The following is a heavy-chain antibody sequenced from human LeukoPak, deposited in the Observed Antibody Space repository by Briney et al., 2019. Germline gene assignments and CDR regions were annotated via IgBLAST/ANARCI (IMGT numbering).Heavy chain of an antibody. CDR3: ARDSHYYDSSGSVFDY. Sequence: WATVHVSCKASVRTFSRYAISWVRQAPRRGLEWVGGIISIFGTTNYAQNFRGRVTITADESTGTVYMELSSLRSEDTAVYYCARDSHYYDSSGSVFDYWGQGTLVTVSS. V-gene: IGHV1-69*13. J-gene: IGHJ4*02. CDR1: VRTFSRYA. D-gene: IGHD3-22*01. CDR2: IISIFGTT.